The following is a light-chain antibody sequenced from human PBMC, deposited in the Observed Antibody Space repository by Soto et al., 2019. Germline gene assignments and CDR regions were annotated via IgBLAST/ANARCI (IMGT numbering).Light chain of an antibody. CDR2: DAS. V-gene: IGKV3-20*01. Sequence: EVVLTQSPGTLSLSPGERATLSCRASQSVGSDYLAWYQQKPDQAPRLLIFDASRRATGIPDRFSGSGSGTDFPLTISRLEPEDFAVYYCQVYTSLPQTFGQGTKVELK. CDR1: QSVGSDY. CDR3: QVYTSLPQT. J-gene: IGKJ1*01.